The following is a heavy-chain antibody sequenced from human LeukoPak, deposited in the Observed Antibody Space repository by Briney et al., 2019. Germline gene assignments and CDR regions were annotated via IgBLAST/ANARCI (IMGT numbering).Heavy chain of an antibody. CDR2: ISYDGSNK. Sequence: GGSLRLSCAASGFTFSSYAMHWVRQAPGKGLEWVAVISYDGSNKYYADSVKGRFTISRDNSKNTLYLQMNSLRAEDTAVYYCAKDKGPEFPFDYWGQGTLVTVSS. D-gene: IGHD3-10*01. V-gene: IGHV3-30-3*01. J-gene: IGHJ4*02. CDR3: AKDKGPEFPFDY. CDR1: GFTFSSYA.